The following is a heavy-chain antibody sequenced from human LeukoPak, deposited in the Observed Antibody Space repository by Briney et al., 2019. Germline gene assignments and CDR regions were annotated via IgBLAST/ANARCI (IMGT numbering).Heavy chain of an antibody. CDR3: ARGSSGWYLYYFDY. V-gene: IGHV3-48*03. Sequence: GGSLRLSCAASGFTFSNYEMNWVRQAPGKGLEWVSYISSSVSTIYCADSVKGRFTISRDNAKNSLYLQMNSLRAEDTAVYYCARGSSGWYLYYFDYWGQGTLVTVSS. CDR2: ISSSVSTI. CDR1: GFTFSNYE. J-gene: IGHJ4*02. D-gene: IGHD6-19*01.